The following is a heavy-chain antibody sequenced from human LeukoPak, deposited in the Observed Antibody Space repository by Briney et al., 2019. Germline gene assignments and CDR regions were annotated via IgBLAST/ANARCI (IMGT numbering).Heavy chain of an antibody. D-gene: IGHD5-12*01. V-gene: IGHV4-39*01. CDR2: IDHSGNT. J-gene: IGHJ5*02. Sequence: PSETLSLTCNVSGGSIGSRSFYWGWIRQPPGQGLEFIGSIDHSGNTNYNSSLESRVTISADTSRNQFSLKLRSVTAADTAVYYCARRTSGGYSGYIDRWGLGTLVTVSS. CDR3: ARRTSGGYSGYIDR. CDR1: GGSIGSRSFY.